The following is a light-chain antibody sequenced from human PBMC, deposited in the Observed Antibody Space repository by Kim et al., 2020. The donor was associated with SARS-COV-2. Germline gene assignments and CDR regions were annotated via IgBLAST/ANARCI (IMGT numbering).Light chain of an antibody. CDR2: YVS. V-gene: IGLV2-11*01. Sequence: PVRSVTSSRTRTSSDGGGYSYVSWYQEHPGKAPKLMFYYVSKRPSGVPDRFSGSKSGNTASLTISGLQAEDEADYYCCSYAGSYVFGTGTKVTVL. J-gene: IGLJ1*01. CDR3: CSYAGSYV. CDR1: SSDGGGYSY.